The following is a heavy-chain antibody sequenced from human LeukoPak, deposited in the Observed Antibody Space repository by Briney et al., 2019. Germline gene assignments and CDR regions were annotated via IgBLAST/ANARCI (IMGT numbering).Heavy chain of an antibody. Sequence: GGSLRLFCVVSGFTFSNYDMHWVPQATGKGLEGVSAIGTAGDTYYPDSVKGRFTISRENAKKSLYLQMNSLRAGDTAVYYCARGGLVPGDYFDYWGQGTLVTVSS. V-gene: IGHV3-13*01. CDR3: ARGGLVPGDYFDY. CDR2: IGTAGDT. D-gene: IGHD2-2*01. J-gene: IGHJ4*02. CDR1: GFTFSNYD.